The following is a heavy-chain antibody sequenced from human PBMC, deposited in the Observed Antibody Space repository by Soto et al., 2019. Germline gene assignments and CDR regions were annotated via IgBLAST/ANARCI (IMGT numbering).Heavy chain of an antibody. J-gene: IGHJ3*02. V-gene: IGHV1-69*13. CDR2: IIPIFGTA. CDR1: GGTFSSYA. Sequence: ASVKVSCKDSGGTFSSYAISWVRQAHGQGLEWMGGIIPIFGTANYAQKFQGRVTITADESTSTAYMELSSLRSEDTAVYYCARGGSYQIFDAFDIWGQGTMVTVSS. D-gene: IGHD1-26*01. CDR3: ARGGSYQIFDAFDI.